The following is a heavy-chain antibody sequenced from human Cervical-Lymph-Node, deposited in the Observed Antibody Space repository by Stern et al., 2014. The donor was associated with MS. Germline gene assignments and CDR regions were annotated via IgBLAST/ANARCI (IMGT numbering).Heavy chain of an antibody. Sequence: QVQLGQSGAEVRKPGASVKVSCRTSGYTFINFNIYWVRQAPGQGLQWMGLVRPSDGTTGYAQRFQGRVTLTSDTSTSTAYMELTSLTSDDTAVYYCVRGVTAWGQGTLVTVSS. CDR1: GYTFINFN. D-gene: IGHD2-21*02. CDR2: VRPSDGTT. V-gene: IGHV1-46*03. CDR3: VRGVTA. J-gene: IGHJ4*02.